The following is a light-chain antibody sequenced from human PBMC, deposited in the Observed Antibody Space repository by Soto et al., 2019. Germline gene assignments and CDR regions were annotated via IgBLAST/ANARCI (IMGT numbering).Light chain of an antibody. CDR3: QQSYSTLGWT. Sequence: DIRMTQSPSSLSASVGDRVTITCRASQSISSYLNWYQQKPGKEPKLMIYAASSLQSGVPSRFSGSGSGTDFTLTISSLQPEDFATYYCQQSYSTLGWTVGQGTKVEFK. CDR1: QSISSY. V-gene: IGKV1-39*01. J-gene: IGKJ1*01. CDR2: AAS.